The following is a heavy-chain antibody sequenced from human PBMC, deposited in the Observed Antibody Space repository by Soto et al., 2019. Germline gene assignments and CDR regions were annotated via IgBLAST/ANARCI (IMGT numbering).Heavy chain of an antibody. CDR2: ISYDGTNK. CDR1: GFTFSSYA. Sequence: GGSLRLSCAASGFTFSSYAMHWVRQAPGKGLEWVAVISYDGTNKYYADSVKGRFTISRDNSKNTLYLQMNSLRAEDTAVYYCARVTGSYFDYWGQGTLVTVSS. CDR3: ARVTGSYFDY. V-gene: IGHV3-30-3*01. J-gene: IGHJ4*02. D-gene: IGHD3-10*01.